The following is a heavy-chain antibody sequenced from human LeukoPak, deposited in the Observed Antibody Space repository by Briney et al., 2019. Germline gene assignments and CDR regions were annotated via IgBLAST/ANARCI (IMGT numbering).Heavy chain of an antibody. D-gene: IGHD2-2*01. Sequence: GGSLRLSCAASGFTFSSYSMNWVRQAPGKGLEWVSYISSSSSTIYYADSVKGRFTISRDNAKNSLYLQMNSLRAEDTAVYYCARDGYCSSISCPKYFQHWGQGTLVTVSS. CDR2: ISSSSSTI. J-gene: IGHJ1*01. CDR1: GFTFSSYS. V-gene: IGHV3-48*01. CDR3: ARDGYCSSISCPKYFQH.